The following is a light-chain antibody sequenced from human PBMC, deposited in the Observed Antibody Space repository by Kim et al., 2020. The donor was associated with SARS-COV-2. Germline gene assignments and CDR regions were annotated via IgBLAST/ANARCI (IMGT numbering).Light chain of an antibody. CDR2: AGF. CDR3: QQSFAAPLT. V-gene: IGKV1-39*01. J-gene: IGKJ4*01. CDR1: QTINTY. Sequence: DIQMTQSPSSLSASVGDRVTITCRASQTINTYLNWYQLKPGAAPKLLIYAGFILQTGVPSRFSGSESGTECTLVISSLQAEYFGTYYCQQSFAAPLTFGGGTKVDIK.